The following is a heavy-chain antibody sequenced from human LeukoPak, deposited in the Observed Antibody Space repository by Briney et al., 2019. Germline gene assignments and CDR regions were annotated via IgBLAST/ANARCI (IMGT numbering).Heavy chain of an antibody. CDR2: IDTAGDT. CDR1: GFTFSNYD. CDR3: ARSMSTVTTRYFDL. Sequence: GGSLRLSCAASGFTFSNYDMHWVRQATGKGLEWVSAIDTAGDTYYLGSVKGRFTISRDNAKNSLYLQMNSLRAEDTAFFYCARSMSTVTTRYFDLWGRGTLVTVSS. V-gene: IGHV3-13*01. D-gene: IGHD4-17*01. J-gene: IGHJ2*01.